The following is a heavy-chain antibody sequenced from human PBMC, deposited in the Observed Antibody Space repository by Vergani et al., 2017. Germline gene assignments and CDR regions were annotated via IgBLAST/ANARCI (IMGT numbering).Heavy chain of an antibody. Sequence: VEAGGGLVQPGGSLRLSCTASGFTFQAFAFHWVRQVSGRGLEWVSGIDRNYGVKNGNSFEGRFTISRDNSKNTLSLQMNSLTAEDTAIYYCAGPQGTSAYYYGGFDYWGQGILVTVSS. CDR2: IDRNYGVK. V-gene: IGHV3-9*01. CDR3: AGPQGTSAYYYGGFDY. CDR1: GFTFQAFA. J-gene: IGHJ4*02. D-gene: IGHD3-22*01.